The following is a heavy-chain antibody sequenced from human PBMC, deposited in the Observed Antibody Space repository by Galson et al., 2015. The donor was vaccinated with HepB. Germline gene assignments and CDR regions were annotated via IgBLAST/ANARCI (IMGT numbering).Heavy chain of an antibody. D-gene: IGHD1-1*01. Sequence: SLRLSCAASGFTFSSFVMHWVRQAPGTGLEWVASISYDGYNKYNADSVKGRFSISRDNSKNTLYLQMNSLRAEDTAAYYCARAYRYQYYFDYWGQGTLVTVSS. CDR1: GFTFSSFV. J-gene: IGHJ4*02. CDR2: ISYDGYNK. V-gene: IGHV3-30-3*01. CDR3: ARAYRYQYYFDY.